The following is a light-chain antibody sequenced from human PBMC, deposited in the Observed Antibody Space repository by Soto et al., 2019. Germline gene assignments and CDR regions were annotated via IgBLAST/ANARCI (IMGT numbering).Light chain of an antibody. Sequence: VMTQSPATLSVSPGERATLSCRASQSVSSNLAWYQQKPGQAPRLLIYGASTRATGIPGRFSGSGSGTEFTLTISSLQSEDFAVYYCQQYKNWTPEYTFGQGTKLEIK. CDR3: QQYKNWTPEYT. V-gene: IGKV3-15*01. J-gene: IGKJ2*01. CDR1: QSVSSN. CDR2: GAS.